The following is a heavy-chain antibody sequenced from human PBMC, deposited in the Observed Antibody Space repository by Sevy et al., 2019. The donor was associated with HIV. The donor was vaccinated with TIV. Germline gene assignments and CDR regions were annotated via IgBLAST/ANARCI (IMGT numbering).Heavy chain of an antibody. CDR1: GFTFGDYA. CDR3: TRVFSSGGNYFDY. Sequence: GGSLRLSCTASGFTFGDYAMSWVRQAPGKGLEWVGFIRSKAYGGTTEYAASVKGRLTISRDDSKSIAYLQMNSLKTEDTAVYYCTRVFSSGGNYFDYWGQGTLVTVSS. J-gene: IGHJ4*02. D-gene: IGHD6-19*01. CDR2: IRSKAYGGTT. V-gene: IGHV3-49*04.